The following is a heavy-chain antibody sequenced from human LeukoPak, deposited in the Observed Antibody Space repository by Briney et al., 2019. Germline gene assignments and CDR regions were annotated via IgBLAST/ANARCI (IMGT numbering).Heavy chain of an antibody. D-gene: IGHD3-10*01. J-gene: IGHJ5*02. V-gene: IGHV1-24*01. CDR2: FDPEDGET. CDR1: GYTLTELS. Sequence: ASVKVSCKVSGYTLTELSMHWVRQAPGKGLEGMGGFDPEDGETIYAQKFQGRVTMTEDTSTDTAYMELSSLRSEDTAVYYCATYYYGSGSYAAINWFDPWGQGTLVTVSS. CDR3: ATYYYGSGSYAAINWFDP.